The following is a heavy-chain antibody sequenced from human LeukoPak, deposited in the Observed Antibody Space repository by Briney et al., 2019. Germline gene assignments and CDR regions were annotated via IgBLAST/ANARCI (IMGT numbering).Heavy chain of an antibody. CDR1: GASFSSDYYY. Sequence: PSETLSLTCTVSGASFSSDYYYCAWIRQPPGKGLEWIGSIIYSGRTYYNSSLKSRVTISVDTSKNQSSLKLTSVTAADTAVYYCARHRRRNSPAPNWFDPWGQGTLVIVSS. CDR3: ARHRRRNSPAPNWFDP. V-gene: IGHV4-39*01. CDR2: IIYSGRT. J-gene: IGHJ5*02. D-gene: IGHD1-14*01.